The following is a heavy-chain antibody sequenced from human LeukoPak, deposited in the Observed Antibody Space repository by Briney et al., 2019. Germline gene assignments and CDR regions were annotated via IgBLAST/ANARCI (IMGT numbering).Heavy chain of an antibody. D-gene: IGHD3-3*01. Sequence: ASVKVSCKASGYTFTSYYMHWVRQAPGQGLEWMGIINPSGGSTSYAQKFQGRVTMTRDTSTSTVYMELSSLRSEDTAVYYRARGGEVTYYDFWSGYGSYYYYYMDVWGKGTTVTVSS. CDR2: INPSGGST. V-gene: IGHV1-46*01. CDR1: GYTFTSYY. J-gene: IGHJ6*03. CDR3: ARGGEVTYYDFWSGYGSYYYYYMDV.